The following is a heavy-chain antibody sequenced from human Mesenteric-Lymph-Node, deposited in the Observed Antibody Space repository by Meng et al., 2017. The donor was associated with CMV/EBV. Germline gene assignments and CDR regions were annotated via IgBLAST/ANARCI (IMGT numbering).Heavy chain of an antibody. Sequence: FPSYGIGWVRQAPGQGLEWMGWISAYNGNTKYAQKLQGRVTMTTDTSTSTAYMEPRSLRSDDTAVYYCARAYSPLSLWFGELLPPFDYWGQGTLVTVSS. CDR3: ARAYSPLSLWFGELLPPFDY. J-gene: IGHJ4*02. V-gene: IGHV1-18*01. CDR2: ISAYNGNT. CDR1: FPSYG. D-gene: IGHD3-10*01.